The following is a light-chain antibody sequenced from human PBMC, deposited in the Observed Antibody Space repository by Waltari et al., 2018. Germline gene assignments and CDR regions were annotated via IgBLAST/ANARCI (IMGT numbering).Light chain of an antibody. Sequence: EIALTQSPGTLSLSPGERATLSCRSSQGVSRALAWYQQKPGQAPRLLIYGIFNRATGIPDRFRGSGSGTGFSLTISRLEPEDFAVYYCQHYVRLPVTVGQGTRVEVK. CDR1: QGVSRA. J-gene: IGKJ1*01. V-gene: IGKV3-20*01. CDR2: GIF. CDR3: QHYVRLPVT.